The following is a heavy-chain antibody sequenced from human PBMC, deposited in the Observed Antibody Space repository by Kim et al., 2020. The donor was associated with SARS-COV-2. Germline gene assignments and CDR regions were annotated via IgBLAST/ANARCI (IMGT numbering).Heavy chain of an antibody. V-gene: IGHV3-23*05. CDR2: IRSDTTT. Sequence: GGSLRLSCAASGFTFSSNSMTWVRQAPGKGLEWVSPIRSDTTTVYADSVKGRFTISRDTSKNTLYLQNNSLSAEDTAFYYCAKFSVGSGCNFDYWGYGTL. CDR3: AKFSVGSGCNFDY. D-gene: IGHD6-19*01. CDR1: GFTFSSNS. J-gene: IGHJ4*01.